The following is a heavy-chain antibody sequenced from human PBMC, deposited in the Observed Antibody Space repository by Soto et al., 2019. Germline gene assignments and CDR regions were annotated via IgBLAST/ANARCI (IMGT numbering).Heavy chain of an antibody. D-gene: IGHD6-13*01. CDR3: ARLGSSWYHNAL. CDR2: IYYSGST. V-gene: IGHV4-39*07. Sequence: SETLSLTCTVSGGSISSSSYYWGWIRQPPGKGLEWVGSIYYSGSTYYNPSLKSRVTISVDTSKNQFSLKLSSVTAADTAVYYCARLGSSWYHNALWGQGTLVTVSS. CDR1: GGSISSSSYY. J-gene: IGHJ4*02.